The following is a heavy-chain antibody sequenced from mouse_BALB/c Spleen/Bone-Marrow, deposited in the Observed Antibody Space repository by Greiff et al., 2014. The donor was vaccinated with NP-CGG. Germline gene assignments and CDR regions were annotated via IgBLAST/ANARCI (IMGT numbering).Heavy chain of an antibody. J-gene: IGHJ2*01. CDR2: ISTYSGNT. V-gene: IGHV1-67*01. CDR3: ARSNYGSSYVFDY. D-gene: IGHD1-1*01. CDR1: GYTFTDYA. Sequence: VQLQQSGPELVRPGVSVKISCKGSGYTFTDYAMHWVKQSHAKSLEWIGVISTYSGNTNYNQKFKGKATMTVDKYSSTAYMELAKLTSEDSAIYYCARSNYGSSYVFDYWGQGTTLTVSS.